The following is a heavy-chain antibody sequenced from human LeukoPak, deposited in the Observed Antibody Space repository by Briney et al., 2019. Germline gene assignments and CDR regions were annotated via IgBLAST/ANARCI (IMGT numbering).Heavy chain of an antibody. J-gene: IGHJ4*02. Sequence: GGCLRLSCAVSGFTFRSYWMSWVRQAPGKGREWVANIKEDGSERYYVDSVKGRFTISRDNAKNSVYLQMDSLRAEDTAVYYCASHRDYYDSSGLCAFDYWGQGTLVTVSS. V-gene: IGHV3-7*01. D-gene: IGHD3-22*01. CDR2: IKEDGSER. CDR1: GFTFRSYW. CDR3: ASHRDYYDSSGLCAFDY.